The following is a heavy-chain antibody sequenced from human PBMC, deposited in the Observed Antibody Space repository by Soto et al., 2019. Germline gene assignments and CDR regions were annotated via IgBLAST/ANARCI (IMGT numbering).Heavy chain of an antibody. J-gene: IGHJ6*02. CDR2: IYYSGST. CDR1: GGSISSSSYY. CDR3: AGVTSLYYYGMDV. V-gene: IGHV4-39*01. Sequence: QLQLQESGPGLVKPSETLSLTCTVSGGSISSSSYYWGWIRQPPGKGLEWIGSIYYSGSTYYNPSLKSRVTISVDTSKNQFSLKLSSVTAADTAVYYCAGVTSLYYYGMDVWGQGTTVTVSS. D-gene: IGHD3-10*01.